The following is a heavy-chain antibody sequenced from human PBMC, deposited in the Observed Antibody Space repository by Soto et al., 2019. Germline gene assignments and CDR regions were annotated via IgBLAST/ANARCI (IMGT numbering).Heavy chain of an antibody. CDR2: IYYSGST. D-gene: IGHD4-17*01. Sequence: QVQLQESGPGLVKPSQTLSLTCTVSGGSISSGGYYWTWIRQHPGKGLEWIGYIYYSGSTYYNPSLKSRVTISLDTSKNQFSLKLSSVTAADTAVYYCAREGWVNGDNSGDFDYWGQGTLVTVSS. CDR3: AREGWVNGDNSGDFDY. V-gene: IGHV4-31*03. CDR1: GGSISSGGYY. J-gene: IGHJ4*02.